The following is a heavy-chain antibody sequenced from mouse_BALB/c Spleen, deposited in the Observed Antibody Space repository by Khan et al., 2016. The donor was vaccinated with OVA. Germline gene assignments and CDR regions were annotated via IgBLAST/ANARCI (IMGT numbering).Heavy chain of an antibody. Sequence: EVELVESGGDLVKPGGSLKLSCEASGFTFSSYGMSWVRQTPDKRLEWVATINNSGSYTYYPDSVKGRLTISRDNAKNTLYLQMSSLKSEDTAMYCGARHRFTAPAAWFAYWGQGTLVTVSA. J-gene: IGHJ3*01. CDR1: GFTFSSYG. D-gene: IGHD1-1*01. CDR3: ARHRFTAPAAWFAY. V-gene: IGHV5-6*01. CDR2: INNSGSYT.